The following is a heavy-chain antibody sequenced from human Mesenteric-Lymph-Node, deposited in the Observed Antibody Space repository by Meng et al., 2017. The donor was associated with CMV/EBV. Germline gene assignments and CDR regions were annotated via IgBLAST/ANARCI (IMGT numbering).Heavy chain of an antibody. V-gene: IGHV3-33*01. J-gene: IGHJ6*02. Sequence: GESLKISCAASGFTFSSYGMHWVRQAPGKGLEWVAVIWYDGSNKYYADSVKGRFTISRDNSKNTLYLQMNSLRAEDTAVYYCARDRDSGSWSNYFYYAMDVWGQGTTVTVSS. D-gene: IGHD6-13*01. CDR2: IWYDGSNK. CDR1: GFTFSSYG. CDR3: ARDRDSGSWSNYFYYAMDV.